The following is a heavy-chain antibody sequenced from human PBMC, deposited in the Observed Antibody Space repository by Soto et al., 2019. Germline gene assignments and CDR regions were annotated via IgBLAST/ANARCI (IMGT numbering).Heavy chain of an antibody. Sequence: SETLSLTCTVSGGSVSSGSYYWSWIRQPPGKGLEWIGYIYYSGSTNYNPSLKSRVTISVDTSKNQFSLKLSSVTAADTAVYYCARKPGTFDYWGQGTLVTVSS. CDR2: IYYSGST. J-gene: IGHJ4*02. V-gene: IGHV4-61*01. CDR3: ARKPGTFDY. D-gene: IGHD1-1*01. CDR1: GGSVSSGSYY.